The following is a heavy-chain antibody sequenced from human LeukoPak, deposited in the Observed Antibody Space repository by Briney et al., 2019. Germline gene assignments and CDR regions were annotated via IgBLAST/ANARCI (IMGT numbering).Heavy chain of an antibody. CDR2: IYYSGST. CDR3: ARDGPGYSSSWYED. Sequence: SETLSLTCTVSGGPISSYYWSWIRQPPGKGLEWIGSIYYSGSTYYNPSLKSRVTISVDTSKNQFSLKLSSVTAADTAVYYCARDGPGYSSSWYEDWGQGTLVTVSS. CDR1: GGPISSYY. J-gene: IGHJ4*02. D-gene: IGHD6-13*01. V-gene: IGHV4-59*12.